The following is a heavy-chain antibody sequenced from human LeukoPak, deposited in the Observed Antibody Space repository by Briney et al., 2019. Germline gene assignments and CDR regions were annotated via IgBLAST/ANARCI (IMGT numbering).Heavy chain of an antibody. CDR1: GASIGSGDW. D-gene: IGHD2-2*01. CDR3: ARHHYQLSALDY. J-gene: IGHJ4*02. V-gene: IGHV4-4*02. CDR2: IYPSGST. Sequence: PSETLSLTCAVSGASIGSGDWWTWVRQPPGKGLEWIGEIYPSGSTNYNSSLESRLTISLDKSKNQFSLNLSSVTAADTAVYYCARHHYQLSALDYWGQGTLVTVSS.